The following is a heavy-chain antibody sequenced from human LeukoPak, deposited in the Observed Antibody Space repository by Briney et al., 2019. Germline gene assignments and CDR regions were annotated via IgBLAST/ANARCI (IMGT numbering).Heavy chain of an antibody. D-gene: IGHD3-16*01. CDR2: IYLSGST. Sequence: PSETLSLTCTVSGYSISSGYYWGWIRQPPGKGLEWIGSIYLSGSTYYNPSLKSRVTISVDTSKNQCSLKLSSVTAADTAVYYCARDMTWYMDVWGKGTTVTVSS. CDR1: GYSISSGYY. CDR3: ARDMTWYMDV. V-gene: IGHV4-38-2*02. J-gene: IGHJ6*03.